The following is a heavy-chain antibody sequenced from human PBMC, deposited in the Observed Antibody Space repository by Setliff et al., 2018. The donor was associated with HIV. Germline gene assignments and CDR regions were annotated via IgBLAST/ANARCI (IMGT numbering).Heavy chain of an antibody. V-gene: IGHV1-3*01. Sequence: ASVKVSCKVSGYSFTNSGMHWMRQAPGQRPEWMGCIDGGSGRTEYSQKFQSRVTITRDTAARTDYMELSSPRSEDTAVYYCARASHSGPSSNGWYPYYFDYWGQGTLVTVSS. CDR1: GYSFTNSG. CDR3: ARASHSGPSSNGWYPYYFDY. D-gene: IGHD6-19*01. CDR2: IDGGSGRT. J-gene: IGHJ4*02.